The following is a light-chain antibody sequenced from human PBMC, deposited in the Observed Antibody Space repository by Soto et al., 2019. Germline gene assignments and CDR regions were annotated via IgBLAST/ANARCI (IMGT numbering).Light chain of an antibody. V-gene: IGLV2-23*01. J-gene: IGLJ2*01. CDR3: CSYAGSSTDVV. CDR2: EGS. Sequence: QSALTQPASVSGSPGQSITISCTGTSSDVGSYNLVSWYQQHPGKAPKLMIYEGSKRPSGVSKRFSGSKSGNTASLTISGLQAEDEADYYCCSYAGSSTDVVFGRGTKLTVL. CDR1: SSDVGSYNL.